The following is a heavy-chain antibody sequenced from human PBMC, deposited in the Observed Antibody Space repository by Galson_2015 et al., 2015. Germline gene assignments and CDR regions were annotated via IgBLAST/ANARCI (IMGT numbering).Heavy chain of an antibody. J-gene: IGHJ4*02. V-gene: IGHV6-1*01. CDR3: AREYCSGGSCYSGLDY. CDR2: TYYRSTWYN. D-gene: IGHD2-15*01. Sequence: QSPSRVLEWLGRTYYRSTWYNDYAISVKSRITINPDTSKNQFSLQLDSMIPEDTAVYYCAREYCSGGSCYSGLDYWGQGTLVTVSS.